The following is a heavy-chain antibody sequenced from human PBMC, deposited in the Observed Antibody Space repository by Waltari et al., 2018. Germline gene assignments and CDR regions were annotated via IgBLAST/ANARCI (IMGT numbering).Heavy chain of an antibody. CDR1: GGSISSSSYY. J-gene: IGHJ4*02. D-gene: IGHD6-19*01. CDR2: IYYSGST. CDR3: AEIVGSGWRGPKGY. Sequence: QLQLQESGPGLVKPSETLSLTCTVSGGSISSSSYYWGWIRQPPGKGLEWIGSIYYSGSTDYNPSLKSRVTISVDTSKNPCSLKLSSVTAADTAVYYCAEIVGSGWRGPKGYWGQGTLVTVSS. V-gene: IGHV4-39*07.